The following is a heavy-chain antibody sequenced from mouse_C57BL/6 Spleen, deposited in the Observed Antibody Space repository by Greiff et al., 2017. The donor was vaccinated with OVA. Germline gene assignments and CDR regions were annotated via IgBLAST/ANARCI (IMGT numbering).Heavy chain of an antibody. J-gene: IGHJ2*01. V-gene: IGHV1-81*01. CDR2: IYPRSGNT. Sequence: VQLQQSGAELARPGASVKLSCKASGYTFTSYGISWVKQRTGQGLEWIGEIYPRSGNTYYNEKFKGKATLTADKSSSTAYMELRSLTSEDSAVYFCARWGGTEYYFDYWGQGTTLTVSS. D-gene: IGHD4-1*01. CDR3: ARWGGTEYYFDY. CDR1: GYTFTSYG.